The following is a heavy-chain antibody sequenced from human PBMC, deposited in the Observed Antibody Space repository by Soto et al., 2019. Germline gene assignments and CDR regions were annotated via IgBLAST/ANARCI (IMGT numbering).Heavy chain of an antibody. CDR1: GGSISSYY. J-gene: IGHJ4*02. CDR2: IYYSGST. CDR3: AKMASDYINSLDS. V-gene: IGHV4-59*01. Sequence: PSETLSLTCTVSGGSISSYYWSWIRQPPGKGLEWIGYIYYSGSTNYNPSLKSRVTISVDTSKNQFSVKLSSVTAADTAVYFCAKMASDYINSLDSGGQGTLVTVSS. D-gene: IGHD4-4*01.